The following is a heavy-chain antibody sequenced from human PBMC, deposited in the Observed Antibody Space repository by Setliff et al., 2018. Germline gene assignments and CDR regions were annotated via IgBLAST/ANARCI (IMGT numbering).Heavy chain of an antibody. Sequence: SETLSLTCTVSGGSISSSSYYWGWIRQPPGKGLEWIGSIYYSGSTYYNPSLKSRVTISVDMSKNQFSLDLTSVTAAETALYYCASLRSDYCTSAGCYGYYFEYWGRGTLVTVSS. CDR2: IYYSGST. J-gene: IGHJ4*02. D-gene: IGHD2-2*01. CDR3: ASLRSDYCTSAGCYGYYFEY. CDR1: GGSISSSSYY. V-gene: IGHV4-39*01.